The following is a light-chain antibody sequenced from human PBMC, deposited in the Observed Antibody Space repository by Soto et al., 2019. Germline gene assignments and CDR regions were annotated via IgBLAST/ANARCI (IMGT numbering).Light chain of an antibody. CDR2: GAS. CDR3: QQANSFPYT. V-gene: IGKV3-15*01. J-gene: IGKJ2*01. Sequence: ETVMTQSPATLSVSPGERATLSCRASQSVSSNLAWYQQKPGQAPRLLIYGASTRATGIPARFSGSGSGTEFTLTISSLQSEDFATYYCQQANSFPYTFGQGTKVDI. CDR1: QSVSSN.